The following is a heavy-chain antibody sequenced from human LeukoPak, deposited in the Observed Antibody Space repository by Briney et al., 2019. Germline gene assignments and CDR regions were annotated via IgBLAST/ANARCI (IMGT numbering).Heavy chain of an antibody. CDR2: ISAYNGNT. J-gene: IGHJ6*03. Sequence: ASVKVSCKASGYTFSSYGITWVRQAPGQGLEWMGWISAYNGNTNYAQNLQGRVSMTTDTSTSTAFMELRSLRSDDTAVYYCARVHVLRYFDWLLYPRHYYYYYMDVWGKGTTVTVSS. CDR1: GYTFSSYG. CDR3: ARVHVLRYFDWLLYPRHYYYYYMDV. V-gene: IGHV1-18*01. D-gene: IGHD3-9*01.